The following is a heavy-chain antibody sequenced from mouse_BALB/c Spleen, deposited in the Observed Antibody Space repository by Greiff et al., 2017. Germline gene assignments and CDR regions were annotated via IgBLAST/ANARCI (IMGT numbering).Heavy chain of an antibody. J-gene: IGHJ4*01. Sequence: EVQLKESGAELVKPGASVKLSCTASGFNIKDTYMHWVKQRPEQGLEWIGRIDPANGNTKYDPKFQGKATITADTSSNTAYLQLSSLTSEDTAVYYCARTARARAMDYWGQGTSVTVSS. CDR1: GFNIKDTY. V-gene: IGHV14-3*02. CDR3: ARTARARAMDY. CDR2: IDPANGNT. D-gene: IGHD3-2*01.